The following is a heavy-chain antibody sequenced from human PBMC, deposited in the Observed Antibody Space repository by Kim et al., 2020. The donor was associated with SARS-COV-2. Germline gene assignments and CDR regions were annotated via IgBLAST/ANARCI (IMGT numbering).Heavy chain of an antibody. CDR1: GGSFNAYY. D-gene: IGHD2-15*01. V-gene: IGHV4-34*01. J-gene: IGHJ3*02. CDR3: ARRISFVI. CDR2: INQSGIT. Sequence: AETLSLTCAIYGGSFNAYYLSWIRQPPGKGLEWIGEINQSGITNYNPSLKSRVIISVDTSKNQFSLRLSSVTAADTAVYYCARRISFVIWGQGTVATVSS.